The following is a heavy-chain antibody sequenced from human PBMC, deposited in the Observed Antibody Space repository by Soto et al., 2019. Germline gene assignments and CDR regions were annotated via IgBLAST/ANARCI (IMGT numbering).Heavy chain of an antibody. CDR3: AKMGFTTVTTAHTLDS. D-gene: IGHD4-17*01. V-gene: IGHV3-30*18. Sequence: QVQVVESGGGVVQPGRSLRLSCAASGFTFSNYGMHWVRQAPGKGLEWVAVISYDGSNKYYADSVKCRFTISRDNSKNTLYLQMNSLRAEDTVVYYCAKMGFTTVTTAHTLDSCGQGTLVTVSS. CDR2: ISYDGSNK. J-gene: IGHJ4*02. CDR1: GFTFSNYG.